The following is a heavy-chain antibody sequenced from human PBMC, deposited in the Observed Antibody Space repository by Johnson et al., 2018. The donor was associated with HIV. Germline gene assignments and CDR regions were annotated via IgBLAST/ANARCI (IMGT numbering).Heavy chain of an antibody. CDR3: ARDGPVDWVAAFDI. V-gene: IGHV3-23*04. D-gene: IGHD3-9*01. CDR1: GFTFSSYA. CDR2: ISGSGGST. Sequence: VQLVESGGGVVQPGRSLRLCCAASGFTFSSYAMSWVRQAPGKGLEWVSDISGSGGSTYYADSVKGRFTIPSDNSKNTLYLQMNSLRAEDTAVYYCARDGPVDWVAAFDIWGQGTLVTVSS. J-gene: IGHJ3*02.